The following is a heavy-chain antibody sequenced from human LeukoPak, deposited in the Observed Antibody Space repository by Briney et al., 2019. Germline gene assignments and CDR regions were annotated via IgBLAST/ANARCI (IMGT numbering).Heavy chain of an antibody. CDR2: IYYSGST. J-gene: IGHJ5*02. V-gene: IGHV4-59*01. D-gene: IGHD3-10*01. CDR1: GRSISSYY. CDR3: AREVGEELGFS. Sequence: PSETLSLTCTVSGRSISSYYWSWIRQPPGKGLEWIGYIYYSGSTNYNPSLKSRVTISVDTSKNQFSLKLSSVTAADTAVYYCAREVGEELGFSWGQGTLVTVSS.